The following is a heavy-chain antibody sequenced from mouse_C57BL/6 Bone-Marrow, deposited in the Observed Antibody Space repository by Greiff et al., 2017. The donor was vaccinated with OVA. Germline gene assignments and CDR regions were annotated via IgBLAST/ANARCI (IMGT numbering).Heavy chain of an antibody. CDR1: GFSLTSYG. CDR2: IWSGGST. CDR3: AKMSYYYGNYFDY. V-gene: IGHV2-4*01. D-gene: IGHD1-1*01. J-gene: IGHJ2*01. Sequence: QVHVKQSGPGLVQPSQSLSITCTVSGFSLTSYGVHWVRQPPGKGLEWLGVIWSGGSTDYNAAFISRLSISKDNSKSQVFFKMNSLQADDTAIYYCAKMSYYYGNYFDYWGQGTTLTVSS.